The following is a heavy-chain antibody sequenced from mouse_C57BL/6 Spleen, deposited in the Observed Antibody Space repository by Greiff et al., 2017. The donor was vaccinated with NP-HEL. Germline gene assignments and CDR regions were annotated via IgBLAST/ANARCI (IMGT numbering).Heavy chain of an antibody. CDR2: ISYDGSN. J-gene: IGHJ3*01. V-gene: IGHV3-6*01. Sequence: EVKLVESGPGLVKPSQSLSLTCSVTGYSITSGYYWNWIRQFPGNKLEWMGYISYDGSNNYNPSLKNRISITRDTSKNQFFLKLNSVTTEDTATYYCARGDGLFAYWGQGTLVTVSA. D-gene: IGHD2-3*01. CDR3: ARGDGLFAY. CDR1: GYSITSGYY.